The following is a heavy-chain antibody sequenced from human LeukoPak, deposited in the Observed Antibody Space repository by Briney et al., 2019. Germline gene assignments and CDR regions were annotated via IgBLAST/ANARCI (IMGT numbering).Heavy chain of an antibody. J-gene: IGHJ6*02. D-gene: IGHD3-22*01. CDR2: INPNSGGT. V-gene: IGHV1-2*02. CDR1: GYTFTDYY. Sequence: ASVKVSCKASGYTFTDYYIHWVRQAPGQGLEWMGWINPNSGGTNYAQKLQGRVTMTTDTSTSTAYMELRSLRSDDTAVYYCARTTIRITMIVVVIPYGMDVWGQGTTVTVSS. CDR3: ARTTIRITMIVVVIPYGMDV.